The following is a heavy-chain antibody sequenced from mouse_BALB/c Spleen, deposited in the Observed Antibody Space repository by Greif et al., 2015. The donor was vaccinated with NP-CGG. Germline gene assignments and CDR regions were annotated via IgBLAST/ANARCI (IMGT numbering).Heavy chain of an antibody. CDR1: GYTFTSYW. CDR2: INPSNGRT. Sequence: VQLQQSGAELVKPGASVKLSCKASGYTFTSYWMHWVKQRPGQGLEWIGEINPSNGRTNYNEKFKSKATLTVDKSSSTAYMQLSSLTSEDSAVYYCAKEPELGDYAMDYWGQGTSVTVSS. J-gene: IGHJ4*01. D-gene: IGHD4-1*01. V-gene: IGHV1S81*02. CDR3: AKEPELGDYAMDY.